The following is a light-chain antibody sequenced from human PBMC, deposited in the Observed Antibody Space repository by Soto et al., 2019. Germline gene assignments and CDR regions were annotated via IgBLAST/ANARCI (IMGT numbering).Light chain of an antibody. CDR3: QTWGTGIWV. CDR2: LNSDGSH. CDR1: SGHARNA. J-gene: IGLJ3*02. V-gene: IGLV4-69*01. Sequence: QLVLTQSPSASASLGASVRLTCTLSSGHARNAIVWHQQQPEKGPRFLMKLNSDGSHNKGDGIPDRFSGSSSGAERYLTISSLQSEDEADYHCQTWGTGIWVFGGGTKVTVL.